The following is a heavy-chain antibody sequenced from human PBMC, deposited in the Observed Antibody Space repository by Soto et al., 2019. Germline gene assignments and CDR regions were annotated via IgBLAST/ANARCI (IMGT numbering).Heavy chain of an antibody. D-gene: IGHD3-10*01. CDR2: IYYSGST. CDR3: ARAWFGEGGCDY. J-gene: IGHJ4*02. CDR1: GGSISSYY. V-gene: IGHV4-59*01. Sequence: PSETLSLTCTVSGGSISSYYWSWIRQPPGKGLEWIGYIYYSGSTNYNPSLKSRVTISVDTSKNQFSLKLSSVTAADTAVYYRARAWFGEGGCDYWGQGTLVTVSS.